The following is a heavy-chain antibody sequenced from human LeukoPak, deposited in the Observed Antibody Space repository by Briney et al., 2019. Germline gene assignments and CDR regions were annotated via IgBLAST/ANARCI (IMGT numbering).Heavy chain of an antibody. CDR3: GREPRLLPY. V-gene: IGHV3-7*03. CDR1: GGSLITYR. CDR2: INEAGSDT. J-gene: IGHJ4*02. Sequence: GGSLRLSCVVSGGSLITYRMNWVRQVPGKGLEWVSSINEAGSDTRYADSVRGRFTISRDNAKSSLYLQMNSLRVEDTATYYCGREPRLLPYWGQETVVTVSS. D-gene: IGHD2-15*01.